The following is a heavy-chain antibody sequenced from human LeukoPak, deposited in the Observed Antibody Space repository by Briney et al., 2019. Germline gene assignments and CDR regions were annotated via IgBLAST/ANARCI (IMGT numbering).Heavy chain of an antibody. D-gene: IGHD3-22*01. CDR3: ATNYYDSSGYYPDFDY. Sequence: GGSLRLSCAASGFTFSSYAMSWVRQAPVKGLEWVSAISGSGRDTYYADSLKGRFTISRDNSKNTLFLQMNSLRAEDSAIYYCATNYYDSSGYYPDFDYWGQGVLVSVSS. CDR2: ISGSGRDT. V-gene: IGHV3-23*01. J-gene: IGHJ4*02. CDR1: GFTFSSYA.